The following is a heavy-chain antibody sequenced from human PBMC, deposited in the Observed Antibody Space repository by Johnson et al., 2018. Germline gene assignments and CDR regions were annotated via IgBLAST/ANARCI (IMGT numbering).Heavy chain of an antibody. CDR2: ISGSGGST. CDR3: AKDRRAYSSGTGGAFDI. CDR1: GFTFSSYA. J-gene: IGHJ3*02. Sequence: VQLVESGGGLVQPGGSLRLSCAASGFTFSSYAMSWVRQAPGKGLEWVSAISGSGGSTYYADSVKGRFTISRDNSKNTLYLQMNSLRAEDTAVYYCAKDRRAYSSGTGGAFDIWGQGTMVTVSS. V-gene: IGHV3-23*04. D-gene: IGHD6-19*01.